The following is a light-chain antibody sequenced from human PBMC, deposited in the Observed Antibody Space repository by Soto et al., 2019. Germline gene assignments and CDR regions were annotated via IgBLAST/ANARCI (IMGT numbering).Light chain of an antibody. Sequence: AIRMTQSPSSLSASTGDRVTITCRASQGISRYLAWYQQKPGKAPKLLIYAASTLQSGVPSRFSGSGSGTDFTLTISSLQSEDFATYYCQQYYSYPQTFGQGTKVEIK. CDR1: QGISRY. CDR2: AAS. V-gene: IGKV1-8*01. J-gene: IGKJ1*01. CDR3: QQYYSYPQT.